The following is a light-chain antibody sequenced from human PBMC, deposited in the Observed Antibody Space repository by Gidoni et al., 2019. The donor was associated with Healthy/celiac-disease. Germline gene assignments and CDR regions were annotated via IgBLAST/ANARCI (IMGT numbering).Light chain of an antibody. CDR1: SSDVGGYNY. J-gene: IGLJ1*01. CDR2: DVS. Sequence: QSALTQPASVSGSPGQSITISCTGTSSDVGGYNYVSWYQPHPGTAPKLMIYDVSNRPSGVSNRFSGSKSGNTASLTISGLQAEDEADYYCSSYTSSSTLVFGTGTKVTVL. CDR3: SSYTSSSTLV. V-gene: IGLV2-14*03.